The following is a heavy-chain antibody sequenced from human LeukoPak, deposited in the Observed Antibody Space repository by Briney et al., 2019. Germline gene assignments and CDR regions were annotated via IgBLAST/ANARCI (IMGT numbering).Heavy chain of an antibody. CDR3: ARVSTATYYYYGMDV. J-gene: IGHJ6*02. V-gene: IGHV1-69*04. CDR1: GYTFTGYY. Sequence: SVKVSCKASGYTFTGYYMHWVRQAPGQGLEWMGRIIPILGIANYAQKFQGRVTITADKSTSTAYMELSSLRSEDTAVYYCARVSTATYYYYGMDVWGQGTTVTVSS. CDR2: IIPILGIA. D-gene: IGHD2-15*01.